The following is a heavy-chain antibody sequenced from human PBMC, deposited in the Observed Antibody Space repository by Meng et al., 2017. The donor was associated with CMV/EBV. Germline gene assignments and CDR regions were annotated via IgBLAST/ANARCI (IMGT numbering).Heavy chain of an antibody. Sequence: GESLKISCAASGFTFSSYAMHWVRQAPGKGLEWVAVISYDGSNKYYADSVKGRFTISRDNSKNTLYLQMNSLRAEDTAVYYCARESFGSHFDYWGQRTLVTVSS. CDR3: ARESFGSHFDY. D-gene: IGHD1-26*01. V-gene: IGHV3-30-3*01. CDR1: GFTFSSYA. CDR2: ISYDGSNK. J-gene: IGHJ4*02.